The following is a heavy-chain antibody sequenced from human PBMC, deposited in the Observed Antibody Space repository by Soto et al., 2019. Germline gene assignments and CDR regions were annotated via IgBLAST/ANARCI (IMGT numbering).Heavy chain of an antibody. J-gene: IGHJ6*02. Sequence: SETLSLTCTVSGGSISSSSYYWGWIRQPPGKGLEWIGSIYYSGSTYYNPSLKSRVTISVDTSKNQFSLKLSSVTAADTAVYYCARRSSSLETAYYGMDVWGQGTTVTVSS. V-gene: IGHV4-39*01. CDR2: IYYSGST. CDR3: ARRSSSLETAYYGMDV. D-gene: IGHD6-6*01. CDR1: GGSISSSSYY.